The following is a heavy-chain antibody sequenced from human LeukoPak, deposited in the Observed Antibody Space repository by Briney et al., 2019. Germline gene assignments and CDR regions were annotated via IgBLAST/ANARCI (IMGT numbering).Heavy chain of an antibody. D-gene: IGHD2-15*01. Sequence: PGGSLRLSCAASGFTFSDYYMSWNRQAPGKGLEWVSYISSSSSYTNYADSVKGRFTISRDNAKNSLYLQMNSLRAEDTAVYYCARGSVHCSGGSCYLDYWGQGTLVTVSS. J-gene: IGHJ4*02. V-gene: IGHV3-11*06. CDR1: GFTFSDYY. CDR3: ARGSVHCSGGSCYLDY. CDR2: ISSSSSYT.